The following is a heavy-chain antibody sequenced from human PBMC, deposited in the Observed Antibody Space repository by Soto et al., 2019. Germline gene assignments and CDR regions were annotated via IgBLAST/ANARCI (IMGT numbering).Heavy chain of an antibody. CDR1: GGSISSYY. J-gene: IGHJ6*03. Sequence: SETLSLTCTVSGGSISSYYWSWIRQPPGKGLEWIGYIYYSGSTNYNPSLKSRVTISVDTSKNQFSLKLSSVTAADTAVYYCARDRSYGDYNYYYMDVWGKGTTVTVSS. V-gene: IGHV4-59*01. D-gene: IGHD4-17*01. CDR3: ARDRSYGDYNYYYMDV. CDR2: IYYSGST.